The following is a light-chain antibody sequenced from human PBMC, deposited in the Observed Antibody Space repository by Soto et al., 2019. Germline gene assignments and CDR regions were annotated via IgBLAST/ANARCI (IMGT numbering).Light chain of an antibody. CDR3: QHYGYSQWT. CDR1: QTGSNSY. Sequence: IVLTQSPGTLSLSPGERATLSCRASQTGSNSYLAWYQHKSGQAPRLLIYGVYTRASGIPDRFSGSGSGTEFTLTITRLEPEDSAVYFCQHYGYSQWTFGQGNKGDIK. V-gene: IGKV3-20*01. J-gene: IGKJ1*01. CDR2: GVY.